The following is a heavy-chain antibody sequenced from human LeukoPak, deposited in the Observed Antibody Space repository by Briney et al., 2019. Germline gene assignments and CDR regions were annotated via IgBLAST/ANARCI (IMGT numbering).Heavy chain of an antibody. CDR3: AKDGATRPKGYDFWSGYFRSRGYYFDY. V-gene: IGHV3-9*01. J-gene: IGHJ4*02. D-gene: IGHD3-3*01. CDR1: GFTFDDYA. CDR2: ISWNSGSI. Sequence: GGSLRLSCAASGFTFDDYAMHWVRQAPGKGVEWVSGISWNSGSIGYADSVKGRFTISRDNAKNSLYLQMNSLRAEDTALYYCAKDGATRPKGYDFWSGYFRSRGYYFDYWGQGTLVTVSS.